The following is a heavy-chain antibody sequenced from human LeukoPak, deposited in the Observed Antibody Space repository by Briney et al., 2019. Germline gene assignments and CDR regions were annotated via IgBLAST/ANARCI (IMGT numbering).Heavy chain of an antibody. Sequence: PGGSLRLSCAASGFTFSSYAMSWVRQAPGKGLEWVSAISGSGGSTYYADSVKGRFTSFRDNSKNTVYLQMNSLRAEDTAVYYCAAYQLRLGELSHPWGQGTLVTVSS. CDR3: AAYQLRLGELSHP. J-gene: IGHJ5*02. D-gene: IGHD3-16*02. CDR2: ISGSGGST. CDR1: GFTFSSYA. V-gene: IGHV3-23*01.